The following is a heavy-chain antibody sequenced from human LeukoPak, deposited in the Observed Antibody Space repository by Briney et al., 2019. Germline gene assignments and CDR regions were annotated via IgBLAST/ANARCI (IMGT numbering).Heavy chain of an antibody. CDR3: ARHVSTVTTVNYYYYGMDV. Sequence: GESLKISCKGSGYSFTSYWIGWVRQMPGKGLEWMGIIYPGDSDTRYSPSFQGQVTISADKSISTAYLQWSSLEASDTAMYYCARHVSTVTTVNYYYYGMDVWGQGTTVTVSS. J-gene: IGHJ6*02. D-gene: IGHD4-11*01. CDR1: GYSFTSYW. V-gene: IGHV5-51*01. CDR2: IYPGDSDT.